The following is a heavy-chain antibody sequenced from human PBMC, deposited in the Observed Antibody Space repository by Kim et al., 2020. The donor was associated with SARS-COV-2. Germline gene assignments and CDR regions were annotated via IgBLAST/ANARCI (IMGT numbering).Heavy chain of an antibody. D-gene: IGHD6-19*01. Sequence: SAKGRFTHSRDHSKNTVYLQMNSLRAEDTAVYYCARDQGSSGWYRGAFDIWGQGTMVTVSS. V-gene: IGHV3-30*07. J-gene: IGHJ3*02. CDR3: ARDQGSSGWYRGAFDI.